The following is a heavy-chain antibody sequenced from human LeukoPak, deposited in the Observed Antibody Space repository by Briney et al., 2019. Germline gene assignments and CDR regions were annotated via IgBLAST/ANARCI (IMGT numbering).Heavy chain of an antibody. CDR2: IYYSGST. J-gene: IGHJ6*03. D-gene: IGHD1-1*01. Sequence: SETLSLTCTVSGGSISSYYWSWIRQPPGKGLEWIGYIYYSGSTNYNPSLKNRVTISVDTSKNQFSLKLSSVTAADTAVYYCAARTTYYYYMDVWGKGTTVTVSS. CDR3: AARTTYYYYMDV. V-gene: IGHV4-59*01. CDR1: GGSISSYY.